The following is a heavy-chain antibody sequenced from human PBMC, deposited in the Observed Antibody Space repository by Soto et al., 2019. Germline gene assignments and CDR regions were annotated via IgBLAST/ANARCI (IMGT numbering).Heavy chain of an antibody. CDR2: IIPIFGTA. J-gene: IGHJ6*02. CDR3: ARVSPPDDFYGYYGMDV. Sequence: QVQLVQSGAEVKKPGSSVKVSCKASGGTFSSYAISWVRQAPGQGLEWMGGIIPIFGTANYAQKLQGRVTITADESTRTAYMELSSLRSEDTAVYYCARVSPPDDFYGYYGMDVWGQGTTVTVSS. V-gene: IGHV1-69*01. CDR1: GGTFSSYA. D-gene: IGHD3-3*01.